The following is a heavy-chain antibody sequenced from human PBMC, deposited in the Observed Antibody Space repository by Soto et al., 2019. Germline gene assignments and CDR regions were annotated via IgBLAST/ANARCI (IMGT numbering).Heavy chain of an antibody. J-gene: IGHJ4*02. Sequence: GGSLRLSCAASGFTFSSYGMHWVRQAPGKGLEWVAVISYDGSNKYYADYVKGRFTISRDNSKNTLYLQMNSLRAEDTAVYYCAKPEDSSGSLDYWGQGTLVTVSS. CDR3: AKPEDSSGSLDY. CDR2: ISYDGSNK. CDR1: GFTFSSYG. D-gene: IGHD3-22*01. V-gene: IGHV3-30*18.